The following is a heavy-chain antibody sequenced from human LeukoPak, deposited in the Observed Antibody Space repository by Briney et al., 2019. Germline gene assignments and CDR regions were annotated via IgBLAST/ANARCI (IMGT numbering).Heavy chain of an antibody. CDR3: ARESPRSGWYPISESYYYYGMDV. D-gene: IGHD6-19*01. CDR2: ISGSGGSA. Sequence: GGSLRLSCAASGFTFSKFGMSWVRQVAGKGLELVSSISGSGGSAFYADSVKGRFTISRDNAKNSLYLQMNSLRAEDTAMYYCARESPRSGWYPISESYYYYGMDVWGQGTTVTVSS. V-gene: IGHV3-23*01. J-gene: IGHJ6*02. CDR1: GFTFSKFG.